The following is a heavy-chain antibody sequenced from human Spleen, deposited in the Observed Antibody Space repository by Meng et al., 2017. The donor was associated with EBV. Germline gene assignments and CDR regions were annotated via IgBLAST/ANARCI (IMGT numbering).Heavy chain of an antibody. CDR1: GGSFSGFY. Sequence: QVQLQQWGAGLLKSSETLSLTCAGSGGSFSGFYWSWIRQPPGKALEWIGEINHSGSTNYNPSLKSRVTISVDTSRNQFSLGLNSVTAADTAVYYRARGMVAAPKHWFAPWGQGTLVTASS. V-gene: IGHV4-34*01. CDR2: INHSGST. D-gene: IGHD6-13*01. CDR3: ARGMVAAPKHWFAP. J-gene: IGHJ5*02.